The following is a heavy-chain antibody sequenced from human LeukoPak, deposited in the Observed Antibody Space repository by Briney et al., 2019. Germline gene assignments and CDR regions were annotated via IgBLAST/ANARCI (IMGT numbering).Heavy chain of an antibody. CDR2: ISSSGSST. CDR1: GFTSSGYE. D-gene: IGHD6-19*01. CDR3: ARDLSGWYDY. V-gene: IGHV3-48*03. Sequence: PGGSLRLSCAASGFTSSGYEMNWVRQAPGKGLEWVSYISSSGSSTYYADSVKGRFTISRDNAKNSLYLQMNSLRAEDTAVYYCARDLSGWYDYWGQGTLVTVSS. J-gene: IGHJ4*02.